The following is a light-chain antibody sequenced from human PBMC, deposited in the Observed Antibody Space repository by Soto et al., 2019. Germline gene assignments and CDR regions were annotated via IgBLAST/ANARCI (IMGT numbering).Light chain of an antibody. J-gene: IGKJ2*01. CDR3: QQYGSSPT. V-gene: IGKV3-20*01. CDR2: GAS. CDR1: QNVSNSY. Sequence: EIVLTQSPGTLSLSPGETATLSCRASQNVSNSYLAWYQQKPGQAPRLLIYGASSRSAGIPARFSGSGSGTDFTLTISRLEPEDFAVYSCQQYGSSPTFGQGTKLEIK.